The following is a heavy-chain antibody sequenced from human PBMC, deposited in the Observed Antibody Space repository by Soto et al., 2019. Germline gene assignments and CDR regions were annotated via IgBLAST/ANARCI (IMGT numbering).Heavy chain of an antibody. CDR1: GFTVSSFH. CDR3: ARGSFRREYYYGLDV. Sequence: ELQLAETRGGLIQPGGSLRLSCAASGFTVSSFHMSWVRQTPGKGLEWVSVIYSGGGTYYADSVKVRFTISRDNSKNTLYLQMNSLRAEDTAVYYCARGSFRREYYYGLDVWGQGNTVTVS. V-gene: IGHV3-53*02. J-gene: IGHJ6*02. CDR2: IYSGGGT.